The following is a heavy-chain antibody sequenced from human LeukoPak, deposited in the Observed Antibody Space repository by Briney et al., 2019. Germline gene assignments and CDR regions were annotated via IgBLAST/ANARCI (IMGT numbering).Heavy chain of an antibody. V-gene: IGHV3-21*04. D-gene: IGHD3-10*01. CDR2: IISSSSYI. CDR1: GFTFSSYS. Sequence: GGSLRLSCAASGFTFSSYSMNWVRQAPGKGLEWVSSIISSSSYIYYADSVKGRFTISRDNSKNTLYLQMNSLRAEDTAVYYCARGSYYYGSGSYDMDVWGKGTTVTVSS. CDR3: ARGSYYYGSGSYDMDV. J-gene: IGHJ6*03.